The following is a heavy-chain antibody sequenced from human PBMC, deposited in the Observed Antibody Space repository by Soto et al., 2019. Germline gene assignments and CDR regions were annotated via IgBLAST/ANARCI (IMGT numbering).Heavy chain of an antibody. CDR2: ISYDGSNK. CDR1: GLSFSSYG. J-gene: IGHJ4*02. Sequence: QVQLVESGGGVVQPGRSLRLSCADSGLSFSSYGMHWVRQAPGEGLEWVAAISYDGSNKNYLASVEGRFTISRDNSKNXXYLQMNALRPEDTAVYYCARDSSYHSSSGDCVFDYWGQGTLVTVSS. D-gene: IGHD3-22*01. V-gene: IGHV3-30*03. CDR3: ARDSSYHSSSGDCVFDY.